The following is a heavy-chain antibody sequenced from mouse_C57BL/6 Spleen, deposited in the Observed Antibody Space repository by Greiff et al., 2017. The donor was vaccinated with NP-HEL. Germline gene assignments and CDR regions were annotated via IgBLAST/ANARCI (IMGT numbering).Heavy chain of an antibody. CDR3: ARHGYDGGTYAY. D-gene: IGHD2-2*01. J-gene: IGHJ3*01. V-gene: IGHV1-52*01. Sequence: QQSCKASGYTFTSYWMHWVKQRPIQGLEWIGNIDPSDSETHYNQKFKDKATLTVDKSSSTAYMQLSSLTSEDSAVYYCARHGYDGGTYAYWGQGTLVTVSA. CDR1: GYTFTSYW. CDR2: IDPSDSET.